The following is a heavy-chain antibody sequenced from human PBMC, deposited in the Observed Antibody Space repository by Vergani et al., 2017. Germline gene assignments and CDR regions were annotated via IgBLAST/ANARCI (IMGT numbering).Heavy chain of an antibody. CDR2: IIPIFGTA. CDR1: GGTFSSYA. Sequence: QVQLVQSGAEVKKPGSSVKVSCKASGGTFSSYAISWVRQAPGQGLEWRGGIIPIFGTANYAQKFQGRVTITADESTSTAYMELSSLRSEDTAVYYCARVCSGGSCYWDYYYGMDVWGQGTTVTVSS. CDR3: ARVCSGGSCYWDYYYGMDV. J-gene: IGHJ6*02. D-gene: IGHD2-15*01. V-gene: IGHV1-69*12.